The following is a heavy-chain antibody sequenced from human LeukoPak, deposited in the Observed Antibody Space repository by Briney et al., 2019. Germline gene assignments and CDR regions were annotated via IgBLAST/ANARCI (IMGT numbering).Heavy chain of an antibody. CDR3: ARGGLIVVVPAARPNWFDP. D-gene: IGHD2-2*01. CDR1: GGSFSGYY. CDR2: INEYGST. J-gene: IGHJ5*02. V-gene: IGHV4-34*01. Sequence: SETLSLTCGVYGGSFSGYYWTWIRQTPGKGLEWIGEINEYGSTKYNPSLKSRVTISLDTSKKQFSLKLGSVTAADTAVYYCARGGLIVVVPAARPNWFDPWGQGTLVTVSS.